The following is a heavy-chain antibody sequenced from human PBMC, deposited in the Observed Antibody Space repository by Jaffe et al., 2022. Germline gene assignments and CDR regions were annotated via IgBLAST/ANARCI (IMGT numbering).Heavy chain of an antibody. CDR1: GFTFSNAW. CDR3: TTSTRCSGGSCDLDY. Sequence: EVQLVESGGGLVKPGGSLRLSCAASGFTFSNAWMSWVRQAPGKGLEWVGRIKSKTDGGTTDYAAPVKGRFTISRDDSKNTLYLQMNSLKTEDTAVYYCTTSTRCSGGSCDLDYWGQGTLVTVSS. D-gene: IGHD2-15*01. V-gene: IGHV3-15*01. J-gene: IGHJ4*02. CDR2: IKSKTDGGTT.